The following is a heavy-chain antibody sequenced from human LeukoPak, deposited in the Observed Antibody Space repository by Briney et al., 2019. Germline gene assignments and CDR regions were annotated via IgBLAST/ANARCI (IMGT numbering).Heavy chain of an antibody. D-gene: IGHD3-22*01. V-gene: IGHV3-23*01. CDR2: ISGSGGST. CDR1: GFTVSNNY. CDR3: AKDTTYYYDSSGYYPYYYYYGMDV. Sequence: PGGSLRLSCAASGFTVSNNYMSWVRQAPGKGLEWVSAISGSGGSTYYADSVKGRFTISRDNSKNTLYLQMNSLGAEDTAVYYCAKDTTYYYDSSGYYPYYYYYGMDVWGQGTTVTVSS. J-gene: IGHJ6*02.